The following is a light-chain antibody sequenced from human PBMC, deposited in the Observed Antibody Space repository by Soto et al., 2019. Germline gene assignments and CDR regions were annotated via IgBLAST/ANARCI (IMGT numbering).Light chain of an antibody. V-gene: IGKV3-11*01. Sequence: EIVLTQSPATLSLSPGERATLSCRASQSVNNYLGWYQQKSGQAPRLLISDVSKRATGIPARFSGSGSGTDFTLTISSLEPEYFAIYYCQHRVNWPTFGGGTKVEIK. CDR1: QSVNNY. CDR3: QHRVNWPT. J-gene: IGKJ4*01. CDR2: DVS.